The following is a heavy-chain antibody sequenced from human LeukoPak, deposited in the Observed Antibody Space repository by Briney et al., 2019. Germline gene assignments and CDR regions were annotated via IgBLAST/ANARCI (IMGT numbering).Heavy chain of an antibody. D-gene: IGHD1-1*01. CDR1: GYIFTTYW. V-gene: IGHV5-51*01. J-gene: IGHJ6*03. CDR2: IHPGDSET. CDR3: ARRAGSPNDYDHYYYLDV. Sequence: GESLKISCKVSGYIFTTYWIAWVRQTPGKGLEWIGIIHPGDSETIYSPSFQGQVSISVDKSINTAYVQWTSLKASDTAIYYCARRAGSPNDYDHYYYLDVWGSGTTVTVSS.